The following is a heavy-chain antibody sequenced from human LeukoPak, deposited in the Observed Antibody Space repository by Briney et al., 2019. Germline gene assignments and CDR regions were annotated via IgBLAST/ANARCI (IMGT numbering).Heavy chain of an antibody. CDR1: GFSFDDYA. V-gene: IGHV3-9*01. J-gene: IGHJ4*02. CDR3: TKDSSDYYRFDY. CDR2: ISWNSGSR. D-gene: IGHD3-22*01. Sequence: GGSLRLSCVASGFSFDDYAMHWVRQAPGKGLEWVSYISWNSGSRGYADSVKGRFTISGDNAKNSLYLQMNSLRAEDTALYYCTKDSSDYYRFDYWGQGTLVTVSS.